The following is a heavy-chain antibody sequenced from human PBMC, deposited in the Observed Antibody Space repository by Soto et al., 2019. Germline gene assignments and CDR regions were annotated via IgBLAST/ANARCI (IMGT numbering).Heavy chain of an antibody. D-gene: IGHD1-26*01. CDR2: LYHSGST. CDR1: GGAISSSNW. Sequence: QVQLQESGPGLVKPSGTLSLTCAVSGGAISSSNWGSWVRQPPGKGLEWIGELYHSGSTNYNPSLKSRVTISVDKSKNQFSLKLSSVTAADTAVYYCARVRGSYYYGMDVWGQGTTVTVSS. V-gene: IGHV4-4*02. J-gene: IGHJ6*02. CDR3: ARVRGSYYYGMDV.